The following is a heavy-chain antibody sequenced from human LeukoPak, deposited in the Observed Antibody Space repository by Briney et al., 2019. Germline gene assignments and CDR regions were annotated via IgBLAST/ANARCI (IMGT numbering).Heavy chain of an antibody. V-gene: IGHV3-21*01. CDR2: ISSSSSYI. Sequence: PGGSLRLSCAASGFTFSSYSMNWVRQAPGKGLEWVSSISSSSSYIYYADSVKGRFTISRDNAKNSLYLQMNSLRAEDTAVYYCSRLYYDILTGYFPWGQGTLVTVSS. CDR1: GFTFSSYS. D-gene: IGHD3-9*01. CDR3: SRLYYDILTGYFP. J-gene: IGHJ5*02.